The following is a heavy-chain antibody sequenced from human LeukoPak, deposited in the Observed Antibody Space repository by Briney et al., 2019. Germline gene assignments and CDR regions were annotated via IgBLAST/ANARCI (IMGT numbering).Heavy chain of an antibody. CDR1: GYSISGGYY. V-gene: IGHV4-38-2*02. D-gene: IGHD5-24*01. CDR2: IYHSGST. Sequence: PSETLSLTCTVSGYSISGGYYWAWIRQPPGKGLEWIGSIYHSGSTYYNPSLKSRVTISVDTSKNQFSLKLSSVTAADTAVYYCARDRGLGDGYNYDAFDIWGQGTMVTVSS. CDR3: ARDRGLGDGYNYDAFDI. J-gene: IGHJ3*02.